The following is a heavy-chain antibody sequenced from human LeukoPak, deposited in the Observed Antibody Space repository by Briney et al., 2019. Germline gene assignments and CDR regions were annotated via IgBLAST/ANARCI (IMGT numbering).Heavy chain of an antibody. CDR3: ARPYCSGGSCTYYFDY. J-gene: IGHJ4*02. CDR1: GFTFSSYS. D-gene: IGHD2-15*01. V-gene: IGHV3-21*01. Sequence: MAGGSLRLSCAASGFTFSSYSMNWVRQALGKGLEWVSPICSGSSFIYYADSVKGRFTISRDNAKNSLYLQMNSLRAEDTAVYYCARPYCSGGSCTYYFDYWGQGTMVTVSS. CDR2: ICSGSSFI.